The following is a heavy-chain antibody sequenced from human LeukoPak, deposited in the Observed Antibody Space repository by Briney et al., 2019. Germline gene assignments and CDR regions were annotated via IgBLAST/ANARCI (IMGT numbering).Heavy chain of an antibody. CDR3: AKDRGREQPSSALGYGLSLVYYY. V-gene: IGHV3-23*01. D-gene: IGHD2-15*01. CDR1: GFTFSSYA. CDR2: ISGSGGST. Sequence: PGGSLRLSCAASGFTFSSYAMSWVRQAPGKGLEWVSAISGSGGSTYYADSVKGRFTISRDNSKNTLYLQMNSLRAEDTAVYYCAKDRGREQPSSALGYGLSLVYYYWGQGTLVTVSS. J-gene: IGHJ4*02.